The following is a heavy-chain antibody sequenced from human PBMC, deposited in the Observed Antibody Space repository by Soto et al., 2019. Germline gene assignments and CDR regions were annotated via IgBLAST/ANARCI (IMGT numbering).Heavy chain of an antibody. CDR1: GFTFSTYS. CDR3: ARFFGSGFDY. V-gene: IGHV3-48*02. CDR2: ISGDSSTI. Sequence: GGSLRLSCAASGFTFSTYSMNWVRQTPGKGLEWLSYISGDSSTIYQADSVKGRFTISRDNAKTSLYLQMDSLRNEDTAVYYCARFFGSGFDYWGQGTLVTVSS. J-gene: IGHJ4*02. D-gene: IGHD6-19*01.